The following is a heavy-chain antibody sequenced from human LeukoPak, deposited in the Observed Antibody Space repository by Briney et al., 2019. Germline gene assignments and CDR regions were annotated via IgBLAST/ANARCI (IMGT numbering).Heavy chain of an antibody. J-gene: IGHJ5*02. CDR2: ISSNGGST. CDR1: GFTFSSYA. Sequence: GGSLRLSCAASGFTFSSYAMHWVRQAPGKGLEYVSAISSNGGSTYYANSVKGRFIISRDNSKNTLYLQMGSLRAEDMAVYYCAREGPEGELLTANWFDPWGQGTLVTVSS. D-gene: IGHD1-26*01. CDR3: AREGPEGELLTANWFDP. V-gene: IGHV3-64*01.